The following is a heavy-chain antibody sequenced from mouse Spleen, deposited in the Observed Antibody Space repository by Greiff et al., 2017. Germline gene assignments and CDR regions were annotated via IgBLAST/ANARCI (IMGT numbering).Heavy chain of an antibody. V-gene: IGHV1-52*01. J-gene: IGHJ1*03. CDR1: GYTFTSYW. D-gene: IGHD2-3*01. CDR2: IDPSDSET. CDR3: ARHVGYPHFDV. Sequence: VQLQQPGAELVRPGSSVKLSCKASGYTFTSYWMHWVKQRPIQGLEWIGNIDPSDSETHYNQKFKDKATLTVDKSSSTAYMQLSSLTSEDSAVYYCARHVGYPHFDVWGTGTTVTVSS.